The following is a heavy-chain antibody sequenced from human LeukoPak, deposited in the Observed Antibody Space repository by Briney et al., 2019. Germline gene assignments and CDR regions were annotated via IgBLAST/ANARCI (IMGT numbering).Heavy chain of an antibody. J-gene: IGHJ3*02. CDR1: GGSISSNNW. V-gene: IGHV4-4*02. D-gene: IGHD2-2*01. CDR3: ARYGLLGLSEINGFDI. Sequence: SGTLSLTCAVSGGSISSNNWYNWVRQPPGKGLEWIGEIYHSGSTNYNPSLKSRVTISVDKSKNQFSLKVASVTAADTAVYYCARYGLLGLSEINGFDIWGQGTKVTVSS. CDR2: IYHSGST.